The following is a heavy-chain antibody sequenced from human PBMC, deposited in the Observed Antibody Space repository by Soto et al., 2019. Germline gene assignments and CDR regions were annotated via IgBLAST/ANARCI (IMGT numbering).Heavy chain of an antibody. CDR2: INPNNGGT. V-gene: IGHV1-2*04. Sequence: QVPLVQSGAEVKKPGASVKVSCKASGYSFTANSMHWVRQAPGQGLEWMGWINPNNGGTNYARKFQGWVTMTRDTSISTAYMDLTSLKSDDTAVYYCAIQLSGVVYWGQGTLVTVSS. J-gene: IGHJ4*02. CDR1: GYSFTANS. D-gene: IGHD2-2*01. CDR3: AIQLSGVVY.